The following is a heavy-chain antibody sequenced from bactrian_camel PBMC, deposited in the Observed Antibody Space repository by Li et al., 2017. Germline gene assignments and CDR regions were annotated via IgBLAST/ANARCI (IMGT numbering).Heavy chain of an antibody. D-gene: IGHD3*01. CDR1: GFTFSNNW. J-gene: IGHJ4*01. CDR2: IYTGDGST. CDR3: ATRYGLGAKRGGHNY. V-gene: IGHV3S1*01. Sequence: VQLVESGGGSVQPGGSLRLSCTASGFTFSNNWMHWVRQAPGKGLEWVSSIYTGDGSTNSADSVKGRFTISRDNTKNMLYLQMNSLKSEDTALYYCATRYGLGAKRGGHNYWGQGTQVTVS.